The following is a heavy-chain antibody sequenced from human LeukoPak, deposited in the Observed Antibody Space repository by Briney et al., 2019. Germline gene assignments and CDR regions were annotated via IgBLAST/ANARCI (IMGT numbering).Heavy chain of an antibody. CDR3: AKGGYVGWLENYYFDY. D-gene: IGHD3-16*01. Sequence: GRSLRLSCAASGFTFDDYAMHWVRQAPGKGLEWVSGISWNSGSIGYADSVKGRFTISRDNAKNSLYLQMNSLRAEDTALYYCAKGGYVGWLENYYFDYWGQGTLVTVSS. V-gene: IGHV3-9*01. CDR2: ISWNSGSI. J-gene: IGHJ4*02. CDR1: GFTFDDYA.